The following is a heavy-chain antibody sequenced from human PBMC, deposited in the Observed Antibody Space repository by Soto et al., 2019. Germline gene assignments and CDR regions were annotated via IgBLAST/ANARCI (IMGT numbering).Heavy chain of an antibody. CDR1: GYTLTELS. CDR3: ATEIPGPYYYDSSGHILPTGGFDY. J-gene: IGHJ4*02. Sequence: QVQLVQSGAEVKKPGASVKVSCKVSGYTLTELSMHWVRQAPGKGLEWMGGFDPEDGETIYAQKFQGRVTMTEDTSTDTAYMELSSLRSEDTAVYYCATEIPGPYYYDSSGHILPTGGFDYWGQGTLVTVSS. V-gene: IGHV1-24*01. CDR2: FDPEDGET. D-gene: IGHD3-22*01.